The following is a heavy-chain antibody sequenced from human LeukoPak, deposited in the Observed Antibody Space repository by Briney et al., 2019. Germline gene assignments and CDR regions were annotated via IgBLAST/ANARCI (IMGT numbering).Heavy chain of an antibody. V-gene: IGHV3-11*01. D-gene: IGHD3-22*01. CDR1: GFTFSDYY. CDR3: ARDSTPLEYSSGYYPDAFDI. CDR2: ISSSGSTI. J-gene: IGHJ3*02. Sequence: GGSLRLSCEASGFTFSDYYMSWIRQAPGKGLEWVSYISSSGSTIYYADSVKGRFTISRDNAKNSLYLQMNSLRAEDTAVYYCARDSTPLEYSSGYYPDAFDIWGQGTMVTVSS.